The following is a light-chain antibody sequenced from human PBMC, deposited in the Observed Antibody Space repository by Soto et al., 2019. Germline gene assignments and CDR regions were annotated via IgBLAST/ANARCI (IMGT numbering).Light chain of an antibody. J-gene: IGKJ4*01. V-gene: IGKV1D-12*01. CDR1: QDISSW. CDR2: AAS. Sequence: DIQMTQSPSSVSASIGDRVTITCRASQDISSWLAWYQQKPGKAPKLVIYAASSLQSGVPPRFSGSGSGTDFTLTINSLQPEDFATYYCQGANSFPLTFGGGTKVEIK. CDR3: QGANSFPLT.